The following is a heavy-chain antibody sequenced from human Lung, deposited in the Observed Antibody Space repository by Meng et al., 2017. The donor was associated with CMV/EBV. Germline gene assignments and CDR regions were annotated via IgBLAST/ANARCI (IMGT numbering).Heavy chain of an antibody. V-gene: IGHV4-4*02. CDR1: GGSMSSTNW. J-gene: IGHJ4*02. Sequence: VELEESGPGRVRPSGTLSLTRAVSGGSMSSTNWWSWVRQPPGKGLEWIGEIYHSGSTNYNPSLKSRVSISVDKSKNQFSLKLSSVTAADTAVYYCARADKVRFDYWGQGALVTVSS. CDR3: ARADKVRFDY. CDR2: IYHSGST.